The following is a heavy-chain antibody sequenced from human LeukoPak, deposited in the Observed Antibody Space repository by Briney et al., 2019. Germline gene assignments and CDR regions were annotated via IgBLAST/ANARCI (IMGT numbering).Heavy chain of an antibody. Sequence: ASVKVSCKASGYTFTSYDINWVRQATGQGLEWMGWMNPNSGNTGYAQKFQGRVTITRNTSISTAYMELSSLRSEDTAVYYCARVLKDFDWLLRYYYYYMDVWGKGTTVTVSS. CDR3: ARVLKDFDWLLRYYYYYMDV. J-gene: IGHJ6*03. D-gene: IGHD3-9*01. CDR2: MNPNSGNT. CDR1: GYTFTSYD. V-gene: IGHV1-8*03.